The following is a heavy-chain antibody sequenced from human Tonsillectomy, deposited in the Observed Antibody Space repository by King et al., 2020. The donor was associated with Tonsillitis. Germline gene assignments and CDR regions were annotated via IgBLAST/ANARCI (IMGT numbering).Heavy chain of an antibody. J-gene: IGHJ5*02. Sequence: QLQLQESGPGLVKPSETLSLTCTVSGGSISSYYWSWIRQPPGKGLEWIGYIYYSGSTNYNPSLKSRVTISVDTSKNQYPLKLSPVTAADTAVYYCARSPKVVPAAMPGWFDPWGQGTLVTVSS. CDR1: GGSISSYY. CDR3: ARSPKVVPAAMPGWFDP. CDR2: IYYSGST. V-gene: IGHV4-59*01. D-gene: IGHD2-2*01.